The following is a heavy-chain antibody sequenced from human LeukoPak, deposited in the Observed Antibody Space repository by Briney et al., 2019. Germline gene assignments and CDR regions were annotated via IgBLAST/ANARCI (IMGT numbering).Heavy chain of an antibody. D-gene: IGHD1-26*01. CDR2: IYTSGST. Sequence: SETLSLTRTVSRGSISSYYWSWIRQPAGKGLEWIGRIYTSGSTNYNPSLKSRVTMSVDTSKNQFSLKLSSVTAADTAVYYCARAVRIVGATSAFDIWGQGTMVTVSS. J-gene: IGHJ3*02. CDR1: RGSISSYY. CDR3: ARAVRIVGATSAFDI. V-gene: IGHV4-4*07.